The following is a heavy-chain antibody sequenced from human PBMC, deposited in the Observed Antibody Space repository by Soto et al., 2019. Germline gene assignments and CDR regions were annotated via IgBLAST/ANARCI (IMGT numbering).Heavy chain of an antibody. J-gene: IGHJ4*02. CDR3: AHKIKGYSYGPGGFDY. V-gene: IGHV2-5*02. D-gene: IGHD5-18*01. Sequence: QITLKESGPTLVKPTQTLTLTCTFSGFSLSTSGVGVGWIRQPPGKALEWLALIYWDDDKRYSPSLKSRLTSTKDTSKNQVVLTMTNMDPVDTATYYCAHKIKGYSYGPGGFDYWGQGTLVTVSS. CDR1: GFSLSTSGVG. CDR2: IYWDDDK.